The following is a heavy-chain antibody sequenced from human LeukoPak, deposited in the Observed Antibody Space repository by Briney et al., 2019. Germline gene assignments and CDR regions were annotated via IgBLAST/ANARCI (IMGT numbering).Heavy chain of an antibody. J-gene: IGHJ4*02. CDR1: GFTFSSYA. CDR2: ISSNGGST. CDR3: VKDRSGWYDGFDY. Sequence: PGGSLRLSCSASGFTFSSYAMHWVRQAPGKGLEYVSDISSNGGSTYYADSVKGRFTISRDNSKNTLYLQMSSLRAEDTAVYYCVKDRSGWYDGFDYWGQGTLVTVSS. D-gene: IGHD6-19*01. V-gene: IGHV3-64D*09.